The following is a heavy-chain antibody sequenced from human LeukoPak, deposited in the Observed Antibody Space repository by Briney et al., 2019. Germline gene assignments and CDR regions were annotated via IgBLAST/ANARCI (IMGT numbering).Heavy chain of an antibody. D-gene: IGHD4-17*01. CDR3: ARLSHDYGDYPKAEELY. J-gene: IGHJ4*02. CDR1: GFTFSLYG. Sequence: PGGSLRLSCAASGFTFSLYGMHWVRQAPGKGLEWVAVISFDGSDKYYADFVKGRFTISRDNSKNTLYLQMNSLRAEDTAVYYCARLSHDYGDYPKAEELYWGQGTLVTVSS. V-gene: IGHV3-30*03. CDR2: ISFDGSDK.